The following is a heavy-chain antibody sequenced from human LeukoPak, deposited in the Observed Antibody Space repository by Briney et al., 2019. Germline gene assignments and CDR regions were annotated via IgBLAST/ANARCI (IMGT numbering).Heavy chain of an antibody. Sequence: GASVTVSCEVSGYTLTELSMHWVRQAPGKGLEWMGGFDPEDGETIYAQKFQGRVTMTEDTSTDTAYMELSSLRSEDTAVYYCATALGVVVPAAGDYWGQGTLVTVSS. CDR2: FDPEDGET. V-gene: IGHV1-24*01. CDR1: GYTLTELS. J-gene: IGHJ4*02. CDR3: ATALGVVVPAAGDY. D-gene: IGHD2-2*01.